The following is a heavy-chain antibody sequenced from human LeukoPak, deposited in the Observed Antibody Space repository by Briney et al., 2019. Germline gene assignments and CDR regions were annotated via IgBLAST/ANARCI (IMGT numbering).Heavy chain of an antibody. Sequence: ASVKVSCKASGYTFTSYGISWVRQAPGQGLEWMGWISAYNGNTNYAQKLQGRVTMTTDTSTSTAYMELRSLRSDDTAVYYCARDHVQRWLRPGQSVDYYFYMDVWGRGTTVTVSS. CDR2: ISAYNGNT. CDR1: GYTFTSYG. V-gene: IGHV1-18*01. J-gene: IGHJ6*03. D-gene: IGHD5-24*01. CDR3: ARDHVQRWLRPGQSVDYYFYMDV.